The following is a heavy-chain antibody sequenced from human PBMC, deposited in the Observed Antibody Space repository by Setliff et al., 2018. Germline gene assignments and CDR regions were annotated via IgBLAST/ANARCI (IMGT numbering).Heavy chain of an antibody. CDR3: SRLVRYCTATSCQRLSGGEF. J-gene: IGHJ4*02. D-gene: IGHD2-2*01. CDR2: TSGHTGNT. V-gene: IGHV1-18*01. CDR1: GYTFTDYG. Sequence: ASVKVSCKASGYTFTDYGITWVRQAPGQGLVWMGWTSGHTGNTYYAHRFQGRVTLTTDTSTGTAYMELSSLTFDDTAVYFCSRLVRYCTATSCQRLSGGEFWGQGTLVTVSS.